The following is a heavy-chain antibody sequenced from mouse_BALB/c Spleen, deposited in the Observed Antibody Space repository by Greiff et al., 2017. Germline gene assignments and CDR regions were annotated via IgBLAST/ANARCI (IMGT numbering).Heavy chain of an antibody. CDR3: ARQGYDYAYFDY. CDR1: GYSFTSYW. V-gene: IGHV1S126*01. J-gene: IGHJ2*01. Sequence: VQLKQSGPQLVRPGASVKISCKASGYSFTSYWMHWVKQRPGQGLEWIGMIDPSDSETRLNQKFKDKATLTVDKSSSTAYMQLSSPTSEDSAVYYCARQGYDYAYFDYWGQGTTLTVSS. CDR2: IDPSDSET. D-gene: IGHD2-4*01.